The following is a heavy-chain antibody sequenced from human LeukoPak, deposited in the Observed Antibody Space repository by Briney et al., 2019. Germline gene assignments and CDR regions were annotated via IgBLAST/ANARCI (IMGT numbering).Heavy chain of an antibody. Sequence: PSETLSLTCAVYGGSFSGYYWSWIRQPPGKGLEWIGEINHSGSTNYNPSLKSRVTISVDTSKNQFSLKLSSVTAADTAVYYCARGVRYGSGSYRAKNWFDPWAREPWSPSPQ. D-gene: IGHD3-10*01. CDR3: ARGVRYGSGSYRAKNWFDP. CDR2: INHSGST. V-gene: IGHV4-34*01. CDR1: GGSFSGYY. J-gene: IGHJ5*02.